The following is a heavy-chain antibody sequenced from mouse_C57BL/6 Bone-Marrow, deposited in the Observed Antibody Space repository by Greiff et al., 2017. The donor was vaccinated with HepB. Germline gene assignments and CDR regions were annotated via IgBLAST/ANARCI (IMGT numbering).Heavy chain of an antibody. CDR2: IYPGSGST. CDR1: GETVNRER. D-gene: IGHD2-4*01. V-gene: IGHV1-55*01. Sequence: QVQRQQKGEERGKQGAAVKRSGKGGGETVNRERRNGVKKRPGQGLEWIGDIYPGSGSTNYNEKFKSKATLTVDTSSSTAYMQLSSLTSEDSAVYYCARSGLRRDFDYWGQGTTLTVSS. J-gene: IGHJ2*01. CDR3: ARSGLRRDFDY.